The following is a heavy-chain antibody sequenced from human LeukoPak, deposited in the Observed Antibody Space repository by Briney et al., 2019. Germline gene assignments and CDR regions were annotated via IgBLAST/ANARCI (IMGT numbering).Heavy chain of an antibody. CDR1: GGSISSSSYY. J-gene: IGHJ4*02. CDR2: IYYSGST. CDR3: ASLYYYDSSGYYRYFDY. D-gene: IGHD3-22*01. Sequence: SETLSLTCTVSGGSISSSSYYWGWIRQPPGKGLEWIGSIYYSGSTYYNPSLKSRVTISVDTSKNQFSLKLSSVTAADTAVYYCASLYYYDSSGYYRYFDYWGQGTLVTASS. V-gene: IGHV4-39*07.